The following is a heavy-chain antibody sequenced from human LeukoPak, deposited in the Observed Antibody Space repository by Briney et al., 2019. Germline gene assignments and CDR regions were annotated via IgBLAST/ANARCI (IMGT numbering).Heavy chain of an antibody. J-gene: IGHJ4*02. Sequence: GRSLRLSCAASVFTFSSYAMSWVRQAPGKGLEWVSGISGSGGSTYFAESVKGRFTISRDNSKNTLYLQMNRLRAEDTAVYYCAKDGARGYSYGLSYFDYWGQGTLVTVSS. D-gene: IGHD5-18*01. CDR1: VFTFSSYA. CDR3: AKDGARGYSYGLSYFDY. V-gene: IGHV3-23*01. CDR2: ISGSGGST.